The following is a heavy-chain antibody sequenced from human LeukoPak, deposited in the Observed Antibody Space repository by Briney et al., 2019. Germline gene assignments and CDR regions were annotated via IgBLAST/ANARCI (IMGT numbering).Heavy chain of an antibody. CDR3: ARGRVVTQGSIYYFDY. D-gene: IGHD3-10*01. Sequence: PSQTLSLTCTVSGGSISSGGYYWSWIRQHPGKGLEWIGYIYYSGSTYYNLSLKSRVTISVDTSKNQFSLKLSSVTAADTAVYYCARGRVVTQGSIYYFDYWGQGTLVTVSS. CDR1: GGSISSGGYY. V-gene: IGHV4-31*03. J-gene: IGHJ4*02. CDR2: IYYSGST.